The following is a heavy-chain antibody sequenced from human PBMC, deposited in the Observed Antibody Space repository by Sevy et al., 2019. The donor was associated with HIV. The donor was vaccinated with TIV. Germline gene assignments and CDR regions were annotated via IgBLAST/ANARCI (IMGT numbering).Heavy chain of an antibody. CDR1: GFTFSAYS. CDR3: ARAGGDCYSKNECWFVS. D-gene: IGHD2-21*01. V-gene: IGHV3-48*01. CDR2: ISSSSGTI. J-gene: IGHJ5*01. Sequence: GGSLRLSCAASGFTFSAYSINWVRQAPGKGREWVSYISSSSGTIYYADSVKGQFTISRDNAKSSLYLQMNGLRAEDTAVYYCARAGGDCYSKNECWFVSWGQGTLVTVSS.